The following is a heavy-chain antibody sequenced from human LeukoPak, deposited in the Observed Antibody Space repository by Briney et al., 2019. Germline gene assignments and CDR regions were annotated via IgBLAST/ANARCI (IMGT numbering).Heavy chain of an antibody. CDR1: GGSISSSSYY. CDR2: IYYSGST. Sequence: PSETLSLTCTVSGGSISSSSYYWGWIRQPPGKGLEWIGSIYYSGSTYYNPSLKSRVTISVDTSKNQFSLKLSSVTAADTGVYYCARLPEGYSSSWFYYYYGMDVWGQGTTVTVSS. J-gene: IGHJ6*02. D-gene: IGHD6-13*01. V-gene: IGHV4-39*01. CDR3: ARLPEGYSSSWFYYYYGMDV.